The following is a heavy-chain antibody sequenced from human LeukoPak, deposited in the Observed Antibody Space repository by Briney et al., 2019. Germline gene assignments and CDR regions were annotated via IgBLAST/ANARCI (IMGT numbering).Heavy chain of an antibody. CDR1: GGTFSSNT. CDR2: IIPIFGVA. J-gene: IGHJ4*02. Sequence: SVKVSCKASGGTFSSNTISWVRQAPGQGLEWMGGIIPIFGVANYAQKFQGRVTITADESTSTAYMELSSLRSKDTAVYYCARAVWADSGSSQWGQGTLVTVSS. CDR3: ARAVWADSGSSQ. V-gene: IGHV1-69*13. D-gene: IGHD1-26*01.